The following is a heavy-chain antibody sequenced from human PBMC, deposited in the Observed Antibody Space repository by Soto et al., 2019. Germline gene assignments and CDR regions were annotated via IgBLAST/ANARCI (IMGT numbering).Heavy chain of an antibody. D-gene: IGHD4-17*01. V-gene: IGHV4-34*01. CDR2: INHRGST. J-gene: IGHJ6*03. CDR3: ASPPMTAMTTLGLGYYYYMDV. CDR1: GGSFSGYY. Sequence: QVQLQQWGAGLLKPSETLSLTCAVYGGSFSGYYWSWIRQPPGKGLEWIGEINHRGSTNYNPSLKSRVTISLDTSKNQFSLKLSSVTAADTAVYYCASPPMTAMTTLGLGYYYYMDVWGKGTTVTVSS.